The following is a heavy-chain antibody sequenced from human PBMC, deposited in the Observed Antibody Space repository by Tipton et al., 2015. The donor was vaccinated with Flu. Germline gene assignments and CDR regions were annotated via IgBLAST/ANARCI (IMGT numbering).Heavy chain of an antibody. V-gene: IGHV4-38-2*01. CDR1: GYSISSGYY. Sequence: LRLSCAVSGYSISSGYYWGWIRQPPGKGLEWIGSIYHSGSTYYNPSLKSRVTISVDTSKSQFSMTLTSVTAADTAVYFCAVGSSYLSHFDSWGQGTLVTVSS. D-gene: IGHD1-26*01. CDR3: AVGSSYLSHFDS. CDR2: IYHSGST. J-gene: IGHJ4*02.